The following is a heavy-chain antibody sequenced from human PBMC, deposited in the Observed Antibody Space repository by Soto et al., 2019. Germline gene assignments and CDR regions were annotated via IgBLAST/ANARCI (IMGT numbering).Heavy chain of an antibody. CDR3: AAYYDISTGNYPY. V-gene: IGHV4-34*01. CDR1: GGSFSGYY. J-gene: IGHJ4*02. CDR2: INSSGST. Sequence: SETLSLTCAVYGGSFSGYYWSWVRQAPGRGLEWIGEINSSGSTNYNPSLKSRVTISVDTSRNQFSLMLSSVSAADTAVYYCAAYYDISTGNYPYWGQGTLVTVSS. D-gene: IGHD3-9*01.